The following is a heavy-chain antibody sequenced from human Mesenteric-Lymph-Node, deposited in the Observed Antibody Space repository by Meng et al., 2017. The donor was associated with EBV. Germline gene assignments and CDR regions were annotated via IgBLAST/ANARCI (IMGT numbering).Heavy chain of an antibody. CDR3: ARQMPSSYYFDF. V-gene: IGHV3-11*01. J-gene: IGHJ4*02. Sequence: VGRVGSGGRLVKPGGACVFPVVTFCFSFSDSYMILIRRVPGKGREGVSYMSSSGSTLYYADSVRGRFTISRDNPNNSLFLQMNSLRAEDTAVYYCARQMPSSYYFDFWGQGTLVTVSS. CDR2: MSSSGSTL. CDR1: CFSFSDSY. D-gene: IGHD2-2*01.